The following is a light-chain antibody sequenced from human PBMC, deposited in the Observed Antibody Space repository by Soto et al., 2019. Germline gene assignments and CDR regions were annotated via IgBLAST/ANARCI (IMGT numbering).Light chain of an antibody. V-gene: IGKV3-20*01. CDR3: QQYGGSPRYT. CDR2: AAS. J-gene: IGKJ2*01. Sequence: EIVLTQSPGTLSLSPGERATLSCRASQSVSSSYLAWYQQKPGQAPRLLIYAASSRATGIPDRFSGSGSGTDFILTFSNLEPEDFAVYYCQQYGGSPRYTFGQGTKLEIK. CDR1: QSVSSSY.